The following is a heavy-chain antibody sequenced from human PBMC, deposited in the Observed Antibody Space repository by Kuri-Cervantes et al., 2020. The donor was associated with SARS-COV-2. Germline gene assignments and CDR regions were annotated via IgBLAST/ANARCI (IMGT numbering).Heavy chain of an antibody. CDR3: ATTDTAMVPEFDY. V-gene: IGHV1-24*01. CDR1: GYTLTELS. D-gene: IGHD5-18*01. CDR2: FDPEDGET. Sequence: ASVKVSCKVSGYTLTELSMHWVRQAPGKGLEWMGGFDPEDGETIYAQKFQGRVTRTEDTSTDTAYMELSSLRSEDTAVYYCATTDTAMVPEFDYWGQGTLVTVSS. J-gene: IGHJ4*02.